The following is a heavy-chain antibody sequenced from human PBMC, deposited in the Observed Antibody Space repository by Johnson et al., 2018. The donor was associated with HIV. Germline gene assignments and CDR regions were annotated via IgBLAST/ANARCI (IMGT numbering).Heavy chain of an antibody. Sequence: QVQLVESGGGVVQPGRSLRLSCAASGFTFSDYYMTWIRQAPGKGLEWVSYISSSGSTMYYADSVKGRFTISRDNAKNSLYLQMNSLRAEDTAVYYCARDRHSSSFDAFDICGQGTMVTVSS. D-gene: IGHD6-6*01. V-gene: IGHV3-11*04. CDR1: GFTFSDYY. CDR3: ARDRHSSSFDAFDI. CDR2: ISSSGSTM. J-gene: IGHJ3*02.